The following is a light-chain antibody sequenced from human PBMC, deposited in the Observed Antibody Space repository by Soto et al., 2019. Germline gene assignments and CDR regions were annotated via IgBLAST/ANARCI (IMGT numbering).Light chain of an antibody. Sequence: QSALTQPRSVSGSPGQSVTISCTGTSSDVGAYNSVSWYQQHPGKAPKLMIYEVSNRPSGVSNRFSGSKSGNTASLAISGLQAEDEADYYCSSYTSSSTPSVFGTGTKVTVL. J-gene: IGLJ1*01. CDR2: EVS. V-gene: IGLV2-14*01. CDR1: SSDVGAYNS. CDR3: SSYTSSSTPSV.